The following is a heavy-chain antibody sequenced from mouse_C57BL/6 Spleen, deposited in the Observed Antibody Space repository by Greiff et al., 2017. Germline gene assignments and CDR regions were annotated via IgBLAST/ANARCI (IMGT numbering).Heavy chain of an antibody. CDR3: TSCSNLLAMDY. J-gene: IGHJ4*01. V-gene: IGHV5-9-1*02. D-gene: IGHD2-5*01. CDR2: ISSGGDYI. Sequence: EVMLVESGEGLVKPGGSLKLSCAASGFTFSSYAMSWVRQTPEKRLEWVAYISSGGDYIYYADTVKGRFTISRDNARNTLYLQMSSLKSEDTAMDYFTSCSNLLAMDYCGQGTAVTASS. CDR1: GFTFSSYA.